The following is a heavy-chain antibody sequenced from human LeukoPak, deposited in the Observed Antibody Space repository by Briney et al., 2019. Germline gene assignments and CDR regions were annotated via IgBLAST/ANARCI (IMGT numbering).Heavy chain of an antibody. CDR3: AKAGNSSSWYGAYYFDY. CDR1: GFTFSSYA. Sequence: TGGSLRLSCAASGFTFSSYAMSWVRHAPGKGLVWVSRINSDGSSTSYADSVKGRFTISRDNSKNTLYLQMNSLRAEDTAVYYCAKAGNSSSWYGAYYFDYWGQGTLVTVSS. J-gene: IGHJ4*02. V-gene: IGHV3-23*01. CDR2: INSDGSST. D-gene: IGHD6-13*01.